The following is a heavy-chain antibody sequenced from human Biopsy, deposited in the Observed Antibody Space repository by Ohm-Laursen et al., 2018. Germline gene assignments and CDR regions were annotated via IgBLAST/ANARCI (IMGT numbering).Heavy chain of an antibody. CDR1: GGSISNYY. CDR2: IYSSGST. CDR3: ARGMRSSGWPYFDS. Sequence: SETLSLTCTVSGGSISNYYWSWIRQPAGKGLEWIGRIYSSGSTNYNPSLKSRVTMSVDTSKNQFPLILSSMTAADTAIYYCARGMRSSGWPYFDSWGQGTLVTVSS. V-gene: IGHV4-4*07. J-gene: IGHJ4*02. D-gene: IGHD6-19*01.